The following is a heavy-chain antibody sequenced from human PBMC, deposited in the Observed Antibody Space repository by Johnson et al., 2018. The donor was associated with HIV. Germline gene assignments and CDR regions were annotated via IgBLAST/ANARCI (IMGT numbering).Heavy chain of an antibody. Sequence: VQLVESGGGVVQPGRSLRLSCAASGFTFSSYAMHWVRQAPGKGLEWVAVISYDGSNKYYADSVKGRFTISRDNAKNSLYLQMNSLRAEDTAVYYCTTLEYSSSPGGYGAFDIWGQGTMVTVSS. D-gene: IGHD6-6*01. CDR3: TTLEYSSSPGGYGAFDI. J-gene: IGHJ3*02. V-gene: IGHV3-30-3*01. CDR2: ISYDGSNK. CDR1: GFTFSSYA.